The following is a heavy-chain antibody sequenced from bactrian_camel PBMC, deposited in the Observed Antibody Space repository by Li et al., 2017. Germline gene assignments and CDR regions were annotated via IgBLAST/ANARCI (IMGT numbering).Heavy chain of an antibody. CDR2: IATDGST. D-gene: IGHD7*01. V-gene: IGHV3S53*01. Sequence: HVQLVESGGGSVQAGGSLRLSCAAASGYSAVTLCMGWFRQAPGKEREGVVAIATDGSTTYADSVKGRFTISNDNAKNTLYLQMNSLKPDDSGTYYCAYESGTTADLCRRRGPGGYFGQGTQ. J-gene: IGHJ4*01. CDR1: GYSAVTLC.